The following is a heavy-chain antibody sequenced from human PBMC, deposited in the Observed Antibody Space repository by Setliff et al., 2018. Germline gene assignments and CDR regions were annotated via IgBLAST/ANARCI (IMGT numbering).Heavy chain of an antibody. CDR3: ARVVPAAMYFDY. CDR2: INHSGST. J-gene: IGHJ4*02. D-gene: IGHD2-2*01. V-gene: IGHV4-34*01. Sequence: PSETLSLTCAVYGGSFSGYYWSWIRQPPGKGLVWIGEINHSGSTNYNPSLKSRVTISVDTSKNQFSLKLSSVTAADTAVYYCARVVPAAMYFDYWGQGTLVTVSS. CDR1: GGSFSGYY.